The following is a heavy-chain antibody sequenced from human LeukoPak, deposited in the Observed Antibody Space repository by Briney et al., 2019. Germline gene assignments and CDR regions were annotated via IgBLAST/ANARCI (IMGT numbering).Heavy chain of an antibody. J-gene: IGHJ4*02. CDR1: GFTFSTYW. Sequence: GGSLRLSCAASGFTFSTYWKNWVRQAPGKGLEWVANIKPDGSDKYYVDSVKGRFTVSRDNAKNSLYLQMNSLRAEDTAVYYCAKGGDHWGQGILVTVSS. V-gene: IGHV3-7*01. CDR3: AKGGDH. CDR2: IKPDGSDK. D-gene: IGHD3-16*01.